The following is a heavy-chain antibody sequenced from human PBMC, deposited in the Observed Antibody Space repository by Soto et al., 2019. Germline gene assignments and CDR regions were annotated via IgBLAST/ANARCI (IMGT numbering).Heavy chain of an antibody. CDR3: AKAVIAITRNYCDY. J-gene: IGHJ4*02. D-gene: IGHD2-21*01. Sequence: EVQLLESGGGLVQPGGSLRLSCAASGFTFSSYAMSWVRQAPGKGLEWVSAISGSGGSTYYADSVKGRFTISRDNSKNQLYLQMNSLRAEDTAVYYCAKAVIAITRNYCDYWGQGTLVTVSS. CDR1: GFTFSSYA. CDR2: ISGSGGST. V-gene: IGHV3-23*01.